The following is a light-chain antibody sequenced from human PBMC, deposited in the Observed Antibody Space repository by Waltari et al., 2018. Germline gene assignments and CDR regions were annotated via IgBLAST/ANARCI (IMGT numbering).Light chain of an antibody. CDR2: DAS. J-gene: IGKJ1*01. CDR3: QQYNSDSQN. V-gene: IGKV1-5*01. CDR1: QSIDSW. Sequence: DIQMTQSPSTLSASVGDRVTPTCRASQSIDSWLAWYQQKPGKAPKPLIYDASSLERGVPSRFSGSGSGTEFTLTISSLQPDDFATYYCQQYNSDSQNFGQGTKVEIK.